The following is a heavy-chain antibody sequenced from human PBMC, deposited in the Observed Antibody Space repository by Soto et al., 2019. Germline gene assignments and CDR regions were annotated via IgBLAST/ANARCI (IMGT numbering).Heavy chain of an antibody. J-gene: IGHJ5*02. Sequence: ETLSLTCTLPGRSISSSSYYLCCISKHPGKGLEWIGSIYYSGSTYYNPSLKSRVTVSVDTSKNQFSLTVTSVTAADTAVYYCARDTAYYDGSGYTDRWFDPWGQGTLVSVSS. CDR1: GRSISSSSYY. V-gene: IGHV4-39*07. CDR3: ARDTAYYDGSGYTDRWFDP. D-gene: IGHD3-22*01. CDR2: IYYSGST.